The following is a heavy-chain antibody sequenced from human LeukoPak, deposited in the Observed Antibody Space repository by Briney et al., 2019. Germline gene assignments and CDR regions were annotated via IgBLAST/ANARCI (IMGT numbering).Heavy chain of an antibody. V-gene: IGHV4-39*07. CDR3: ARDRGSITMIVDTS. D-gene: IGHD3-22*01. CDR2: IYYSGST. J-gene: IGHJ4*02. Sequence: SETLSLTCTVPGGSISSSSYYWGWIRQPPGKGLEWIGSIYYSGSTYYNPSLKSRVTISVDTSKNQFSLKLSSVTAADTAVYFCARDRGSITMIVDTSWGQGTLVTVSS. CDR1: GGSISSSSYY.